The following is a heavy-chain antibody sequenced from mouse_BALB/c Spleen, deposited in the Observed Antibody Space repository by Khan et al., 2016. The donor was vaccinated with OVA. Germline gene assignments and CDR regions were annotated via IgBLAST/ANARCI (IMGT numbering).Heavy chain of an antibody. CDR3: ARCRDGSSYEYYAMDY. CDR1: GFTFSSYG. CDR2: ISTSGRYT. Sequence: EVELVESGGDLVKPGGSLKLSCAASGFTFSSYGMSWVRQTPDKRLEWVAIISTSGRYTYYPDSVKGRFTISRDNAKNTLYLQMSSLKAEDTAMYYGARCRDGSSYEYYAMDYWGQGTSVTVSS. D-gene: IGHD1-1*01. J-gene: IGHJ4*01. V-gene: IGHV5-6*01.